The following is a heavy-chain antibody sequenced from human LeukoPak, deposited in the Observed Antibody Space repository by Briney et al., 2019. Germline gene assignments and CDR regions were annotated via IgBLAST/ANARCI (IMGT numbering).Heavy chain of an antibody. D-gene: IGHD1-26*01. Sequence: PGGSLRLSCAASGFTFSSYAMHWVRQAPGKGLEWVAVISYDGSNKYYADSVKGRFTISRDNSKNTLYLQMNSLRAEDTAVYYCARDQTVGAQDYWGQGTQVTVSS. J-gene: IGHJ4*02. V-gene: IGHV3-30-3*01. CDR1: GFTFSSYA. CDR2: ISYDGSNK. CDR3: ARDQTVGAQDY.